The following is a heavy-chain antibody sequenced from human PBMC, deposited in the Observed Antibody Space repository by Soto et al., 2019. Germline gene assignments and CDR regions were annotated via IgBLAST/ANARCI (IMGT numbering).Heavy chain of an antibody. CDR2: ISSNGGST. D-gene: IGHD2-2*01. CDR3: ARDGGLPAADDAFDI. Sequence: GGSLGLSCAAYGFTFSSYAMHWVRQAPGKGLEYVSAISSNGGSTYYANSVKGRFTISRDNSKNTLYLQMGSLRAEDMAVYYCARDGGLPAADDAFDIWGQGTMVTVSS. CDR1: GFTFSSYA. V-gene: IGHV3-64*01. J-gene: IGHJ3*02.